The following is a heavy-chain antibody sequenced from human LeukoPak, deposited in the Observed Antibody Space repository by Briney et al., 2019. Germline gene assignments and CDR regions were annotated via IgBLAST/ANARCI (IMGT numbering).Heavy chain of an antibody. V-gene: IGHV3-7*01. CDR2: IKQDASQE. J-gene: IGHJ4*02. D-gene: IGHD3-10*01. CDR3: ASALIAYGSGSYPFDY. Sequence: GGSLRLSCAASGFTFSSYWMSWVRQAPGKGPEWVAHIKQDASQEYHVDSVKGRFTISRDNAKNTLYLQMNSLRAEDTAVYYCASALIAYGSGSYPFDYWGQGTLVTVSS. CDR1: GFTFSSYW.